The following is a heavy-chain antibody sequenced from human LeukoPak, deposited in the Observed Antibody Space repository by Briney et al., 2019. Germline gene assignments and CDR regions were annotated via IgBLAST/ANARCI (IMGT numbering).Heavy chain of an antibody. Sequence: GGSLRLSCAASGFTFDDYGTNWVRQAPGKGLEWVSGFNWNGGSTAYAASVKGRFTISRDNAKKSLYLQMNRLRAEDTALYYCARGGRMHYDILTGYYTESQYYFDYWGQGTLVTVSS. CDR1: GFTFDDYG. CDR2: FNWNGGST. J-gene: IGHJ4*02. D-gene: IGHD3-9*01. V-gene: IGHV3-20*04. CDR3: ARGGRMHYDILTGYYTESQYYFDY.